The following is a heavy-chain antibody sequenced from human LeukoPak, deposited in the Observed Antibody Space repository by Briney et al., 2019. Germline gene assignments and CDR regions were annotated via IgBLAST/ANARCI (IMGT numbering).Heavy chain of an antibody. CDR1: GFTFSSYA. CDR3: AKPLFDYDSSGYPRDY. CDR2: ISGSGGTT. V-gene: IGHV3-23*01. D-gene: IGHD3-22*01. Sequence: GGSLRLSCAASGFTFSSYAMSWVRQAPGKGLDWVSAISGSGGTTYYADSVKGRFTISRDNSKNTLYLQMNSLRAEDTAVYYCAKPLFDYDSSGYPRDYWGQGTLVTVSS. J-gene: IGHJ4*02.